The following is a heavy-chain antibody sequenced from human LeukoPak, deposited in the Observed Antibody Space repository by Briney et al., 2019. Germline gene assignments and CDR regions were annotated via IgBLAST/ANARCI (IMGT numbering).Heavy chain of an antibody. V-gene: IGHV4-34*01. CDR3: ARHGWHAWYFDL. J-gene: IGHJ2*01. CDR1: GGSFSGYS. D-gene: IGHD6-19*01. Sequence: SETLSLTCAVYGGSFSGYSWSWIRQPPGKGLEWIGEINQRRNTNYNPSLKSRVTISIDTSKNQFSLKLSSVTAADTAVYYCARHGWHAWYFDLWGRGTPVTVSS. CDR2: INQRRNT.